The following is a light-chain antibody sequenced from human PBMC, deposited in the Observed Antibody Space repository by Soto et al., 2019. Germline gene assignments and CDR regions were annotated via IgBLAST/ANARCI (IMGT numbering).Light chain of an antibody. J-gene: IGLJ2*01. CDR1: SSDVGGYNY. CDR2: DVS. CDR3: SSYTSSTTLVV. V-gene: IGLV2-14*01. Sequence: QSVLTQPASVSGSPGQSITISCTGTSSDVGGYNYVSWYQQYPGKAPKLMIYDVSYRPSGVSNRFSGSKSGNTASLTISGLQAEDEADYYCSSYTSSTTLVVFGGGTKLTVL.